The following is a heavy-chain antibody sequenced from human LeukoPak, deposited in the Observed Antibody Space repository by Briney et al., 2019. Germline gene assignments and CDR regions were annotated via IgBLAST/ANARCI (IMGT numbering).Heavy chain of an antibody. CDR1: GGSINSDY. Sequence: SETLSLTCSVSGGSINSDYWNWIRQPPGKGLEWIGYIYHSGSTNYNPSLKSRVTISVDTSKNQFSLKLSSVTAADTAVYYCARRKYYDFWSGLWGQGTLVTVSS. CDR3: ARRKYYDFWSGL. V-gene: IGHV4-59*12. CDR2: IYHSGST. J-gene: IGHJ4*02. D-gene: IGHD3-3*01.